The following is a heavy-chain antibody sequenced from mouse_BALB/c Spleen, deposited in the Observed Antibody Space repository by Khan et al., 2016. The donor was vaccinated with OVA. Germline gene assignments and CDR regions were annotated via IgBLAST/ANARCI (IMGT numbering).Heavy chain of an antibody. CDR2: IWGDGNT. CDR1: GFPLTSYG. CDR3: AKDRGYYAVDY. Sequence: QVQLKQSGPGLVAPSQSLSITCTVSGFPLTSYGVSWVRQPPGKGLEWLGVIWGDGNTNFHSALRSRLSISKDNSKSQVFLKLNSLQTDDTATYYCAKDRGYYAVDYWGQGTSVTVSS. J-gene: IGHJ4*01. V-gene: IGHV2-3*01.